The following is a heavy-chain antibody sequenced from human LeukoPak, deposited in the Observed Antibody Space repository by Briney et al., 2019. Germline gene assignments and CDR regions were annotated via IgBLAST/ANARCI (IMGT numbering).Heavy chain of an antibody. D-gene: IGHD1-26*01. CDR2: IYYTGST. Sequence: SETLSLTCFVSCGSISSSRYYWSWIRKPPGKGREWIGSIYYTGSTYYNPSLKSRVTISVDTSKNQFSLKLSSVTAADTAVYYCARQEWELYSYVHFDYWGQGTLVTVSS. CDR3: ARQEWELYSYVHFDY. CDR1: CGSISSSRYY. J-gene: IGHJ4*02. V-gene: IGHV4-39*01.